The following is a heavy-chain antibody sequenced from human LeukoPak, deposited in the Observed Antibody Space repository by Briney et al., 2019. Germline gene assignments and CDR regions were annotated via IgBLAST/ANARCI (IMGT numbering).Heavy chain of an antibody. D-gene: IGHD2-15*01. Sequence: SETLSLTCTVSGGSISSYYWRWIRQPPGKGLEWIGYIYYSGSTNYNPSLKSRVTISVDTSKNQFSLKLSSVTAADTAVYYCARGGADIVVVVAATPDVYFDYWGQGTLVTVSS. CDR2: IYYSGST. V-gene: IGHV4-59*01. CDR3: ARGGADIVVVVAATPDVYFDY. J-gene: IGHJ4*02. CDR1: GGSISSYY.